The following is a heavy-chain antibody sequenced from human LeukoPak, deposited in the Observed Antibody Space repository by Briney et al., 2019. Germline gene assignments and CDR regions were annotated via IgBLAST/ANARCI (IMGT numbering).Heavy chain of an antibody. D-gene: IGHD6-13*01. CDR2: IYYSGSA. CDR3: ARGSIAAAEGSHWFDP. V-gene: IGHV4-59*01. Sequence: SETLSLTCTVSGGCISSYYWSWIRQPPGKGLEWIGYIYYSGSANYNPSLKSRVTISVDTSKNQFSLKLSSVTAADTAVYYCARGSIAAAEGSHWFDPWGQGTLVTVSS. CDR1: GGCISSYY. J-gene: IGHJ5*02.